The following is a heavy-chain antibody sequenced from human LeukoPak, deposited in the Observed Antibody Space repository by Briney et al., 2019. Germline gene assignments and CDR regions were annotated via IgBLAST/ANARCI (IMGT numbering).Heavy chain of an antibody. CDR3: ARSVLTTNRHFDY. D-gene: IGHD1-14*01. V-gene: IGHV3-21*01. Sequence: GGSLRLSCAASGFTFSSYSMNWVRQAPGKGLEWVSSISSSSSYIYYADSVKGRFTISRDNAKNSLYLQMNSLRAEDTAVYYCARSVLTTNRHFDYWGQGTLVTVSS. CDR2: ISSSSSYI. CDR1: GFTFSSYS. J-gene: IGHJ4*02.